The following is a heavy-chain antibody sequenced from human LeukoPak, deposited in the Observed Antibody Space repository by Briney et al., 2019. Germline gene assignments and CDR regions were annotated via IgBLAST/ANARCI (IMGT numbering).Heavy chain of an antibody. V-gene: IGHV4-59*01. CDR2: IYYSGST. CDR3: ARDSGGAAGGSGMGYGFDI. CDR1: GDSISNYY. J-gene: IGHJ3*02. D-gene: IGHD6-13*01. Sequence: SETLSLTCTVSGDSISNYYWNWIRQPPGKGLQWIGYIYYSGSTSSNPSLRSRLTISGDTSKNQFSLRLSSVTAADTAMYYCARDSGGAAGGSGMGYGFDIWGQGTMVTVSS.